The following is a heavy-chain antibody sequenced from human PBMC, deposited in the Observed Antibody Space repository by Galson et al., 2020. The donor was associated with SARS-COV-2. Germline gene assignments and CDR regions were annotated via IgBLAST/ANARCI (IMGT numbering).Heavy chain of an antibody. CDR3: ARGVTSYQLLYYYYYMDV. CDR1: GFTFSSYD. D-gene: IGHD2-2*01. CDR2: IGTAGDT. J-gene: IGHJ6*03. Sequence: GGSLRLSCAASGFTFSSYDMHWVRQATGKGLEWVSAIGTAGDTYYPGSLKGRFTISRENAKNSLYLQMNSLRAGDTAVYYCARGVTSYQLLYYYYYMDVWGKGTTVTVCS. V-gene: IGHV3-13*01.